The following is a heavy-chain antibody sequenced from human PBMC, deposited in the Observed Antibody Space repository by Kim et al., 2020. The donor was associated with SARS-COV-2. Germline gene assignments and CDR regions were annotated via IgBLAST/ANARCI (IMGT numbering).Heavy chain of an antibody. V-gene: IGHV3-9*01. Sequence: GGSLRLSCAASGFTFDDYAMHWVRQAPGKGLEWVSRISCNSGSIGYAYSVKGRFTISRDNDKYSLYLKMNSLRAEDTALYYCAKDMDDSSGYTIDYWGQRTLVAVSS. CDR2: ISCNSGSI. CDR1: GFTFDDYA. CDR3: AKDMDDSSGYTIDY. D-gene: IGHD3-22*01. J-gene: IGHJ4*02.